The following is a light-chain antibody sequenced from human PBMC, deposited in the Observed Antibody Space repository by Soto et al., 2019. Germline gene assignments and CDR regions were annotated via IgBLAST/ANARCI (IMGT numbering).Light chain of an antibody. J-gene: IGLJ2*01. CDR3: GADHGSGSNVV. V-gene: IGLV9-49*01. CDR1: SGYSNYK. Sequence: QAVVTQPPSASASLGASVTLTCTLSSGYSNYKVDWYQQRPGKGPRFVMRVGTGGIVGSKGDGIPDRFSVLGSGLNRYLTIKNIQEEDEGDYHCGADHGSGSNVVFGGGTQLTVL. CDR2: VGTGGIVG.